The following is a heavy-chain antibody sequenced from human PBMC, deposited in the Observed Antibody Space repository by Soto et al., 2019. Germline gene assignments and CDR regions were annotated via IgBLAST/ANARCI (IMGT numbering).Heavy chain of an antibody. CDR3: ARDTLAGKVNWFDP. Sequence: PGGSLRLSCAASGFTFSSYSMNWVRQAPGKGLEWVSSISSSSSYIYYADSVKGRFTISRDNAKNSLYLQMNSLRAEGTAVYYCARDTLAGKVNWFDPWGQGTLVTVSS. J-gene: IGHJ5*02. CDR2: ISSSSSYI. D-gene: IGHD6-6*01. V-gene: IGHV3-21*01. CDR1: GFTFSSYS.